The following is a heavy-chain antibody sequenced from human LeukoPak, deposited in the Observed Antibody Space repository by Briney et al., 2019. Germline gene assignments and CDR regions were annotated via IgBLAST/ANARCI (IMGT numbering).Heavy chain of an antibody. CDR2: MSGSGDST. CDR3: AKDVVTGTGRGWQDY. J-gene: IGHJ4*02. V-gene: IGHV3-23*01. Sequence: HPGGSLRLSCAASGFTFSSSAMSWVRQAPGKRLEWVSAMSGSGDSTYYADSVKGRFTISRDNSRNTLYLHLNSLRAEDTAVYYCAKDVVTGTGRGWQDYWGQGTLVIVSA. CDR1: GFTFSSSA. D-gene: IGHD1-14*01.